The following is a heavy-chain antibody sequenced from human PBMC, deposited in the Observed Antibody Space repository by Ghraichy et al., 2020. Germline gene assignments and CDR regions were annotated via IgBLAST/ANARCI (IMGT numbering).Heavy chain of an antibody. CDR1: GFTFSSYS. CDR3: ARDGGFGSGYDENDYYYYYYGMDV. Sequence: GGSLRLSCAASGFTFSSYSMNWVRQAPGKGLEWVSYISSSSSTIYYADSVKGRFTISRDNAKNSLYLQMNSLRAEDTAVYYCARDGGFGSGYDENDYYYYYYGMDVWGQGTTVTVSS. V-gene: IGHV3-48*01. D-gene: IGHD5-12*01. CDR2: ISSSSSTI. J-gene: IGHJ6*02.